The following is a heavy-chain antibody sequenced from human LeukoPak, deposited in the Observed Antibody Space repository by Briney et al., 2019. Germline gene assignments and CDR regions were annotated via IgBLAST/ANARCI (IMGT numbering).Heavy chain of an antibody. D-gene: IGHD6-13*01. CDR2: INAGNGNT. Sequence: GGSLRLSCAASGFTFTSYAMHWVRQAPGQRLEWMGWINAGNGNTKYSQKFQGRVTITRDTSASTAYMELSSLRSEDTAVYYCARDHRRSWSEYLQHWGQGTLVTVSS. CDR1: GFTFTSYA. CDR3: ARDHRRSWSEYLQH. J-gene: IGHJ1*01. V-gene: IGHV1-3*01.